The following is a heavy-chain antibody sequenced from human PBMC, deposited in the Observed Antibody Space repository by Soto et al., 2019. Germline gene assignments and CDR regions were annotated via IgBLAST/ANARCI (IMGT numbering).Heavy chain of an antibody. D-gene: IGHD5-12*01. CDR2: IIPIFGTA. V-gene: IGHV1-69*13. J-gene: IGHJ4*02. Sequence: SVKVSCKASGGTFSSYAISWVRQAPGQGLEWMGGIIPIFGTANYAQKFQGRVTITADESTSTAYMELSSLRSEDTAVYYCVRELQEMATRLFDYWGQGTLVTAS. CDR1: GGTFSSYA. CDR3: VRELQEMATRLFDY.